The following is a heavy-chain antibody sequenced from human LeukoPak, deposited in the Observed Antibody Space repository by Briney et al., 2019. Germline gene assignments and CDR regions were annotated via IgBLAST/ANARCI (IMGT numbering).Heavy chain of an antibody. CDR3: AKDHYWSIDY. CDR1: GFTFSSTS. V-gene: IGHV3-23*01. J-gene: IGHJ4*02. Sequence: GGSLRLSCAASGFTFSSTSMSWVRQAPGKGLEWVSGISSSGGSTNYADSVKGRFTISRDIAKNTLYLQMNSLRAEDTGVYYCAKDHYWSIDYWGRGTLVTVSS. D-gene: IGHD3-3*01. CDR2: ISSSGGST.